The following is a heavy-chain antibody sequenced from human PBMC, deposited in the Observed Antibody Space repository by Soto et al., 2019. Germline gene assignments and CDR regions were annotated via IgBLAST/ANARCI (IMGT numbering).Heavy chain of an antibody. CDR2: ILVDGRT. CDR1: GFTFSSYS. Sequence: PGGSLRLSCAASGFTFSSYSMNWVRQAPGKGLEWVSTILVDGRTFYVDSVKGRFTISRDSSQNTVYLQMTSLTVEDTALYYCARDYGRALTKGYYFDSWGRGTLGTAPQ. D-gene: IGHD4-17*01. CDR3: ARDYGRALTKGYYFDS. J-gene: IGHJ4*02. V-gene: IGHV3-23*01.